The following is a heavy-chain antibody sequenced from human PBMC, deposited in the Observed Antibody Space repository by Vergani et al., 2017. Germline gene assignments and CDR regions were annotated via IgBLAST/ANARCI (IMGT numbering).Heavy chain of an antibody. CDR1: GFTFSSYW. CDR3: ARDRAGLFPPRIAAAGISGMDV. V-gene: IGHV3-7*03. CDR2: IKQDGSEK. D-gene: IGHD6-13*01. Sequence: EVQLVESGGGLVQPGGSLRLSCAASGFTFSSYWMSWVRQAPGKGLEWVANIKQDGSEKYYVDSVKGRFTISRDNAKNSLYLQMNSLRDEDTAVYYCARDRAGLFPPRIAAAGISGMDVWGQGTTVTVSS. J-gene: IGHJ6*02.